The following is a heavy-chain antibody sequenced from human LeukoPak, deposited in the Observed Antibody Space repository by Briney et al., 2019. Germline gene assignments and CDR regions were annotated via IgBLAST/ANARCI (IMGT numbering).Heavy chain of an antibody. CDR2: IYYSGST. D-gene: IGHD3-3*01. CDR1: GGSISSSSYY. V-gene: IGHV4-39*01. CDR3: ACQDGVEGIIPGWFDP. Sequence: SETLSLTCTVSGGSISSSSYYWGWIRQPPGKGLEWIGSIYYSGSTYYNPSLKSRVTISVDTSKNQFSLKLSSVTAADAAVYYWACQDGVEGIIPGWFDPWGQGTLVTVSS. J-gene: IGHJ5*02.